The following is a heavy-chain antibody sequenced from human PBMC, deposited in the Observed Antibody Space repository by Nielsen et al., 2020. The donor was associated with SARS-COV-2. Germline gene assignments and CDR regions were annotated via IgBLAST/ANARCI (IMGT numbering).Heavy chain of an antibody. CDR3: ARRGAARTNWFDP. CDR2: IDPSDSYT. J-gene: IGHJ5*02. D-gene: IGHD1-26*01. Sequence: GGSLRLSCKGSGYSFTSYWISWVRRMPGKGLEWMGRIDPSDSYTNYSPSFQGHVTISADKSISTAYLQWSSLKASDTAMYYCARRGAARTNWFDPWGQGTLVTVSS. V-gene: IGHV5-10-1*01. CDR1: GYSFTSYW.